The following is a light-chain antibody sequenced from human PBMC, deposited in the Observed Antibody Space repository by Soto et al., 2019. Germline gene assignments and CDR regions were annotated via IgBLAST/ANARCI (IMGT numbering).Light chain of an antibody. J-gene: IGKJ1*01. CDR2: GAS. Sequence: EIVMTQSPATLSVSPGERATLSCRASQSVSNNLAWYQQKPGQAPRLLIYGASTRATGIPARFSGSGSGTEFTLTISSLQSVDFAVYYCHQYNNWPPWTFGQGTKVEIK. CDR3: HQYNNWPPWT. CDR1: QSVSNN. V-gene: IGKV3-15*01.